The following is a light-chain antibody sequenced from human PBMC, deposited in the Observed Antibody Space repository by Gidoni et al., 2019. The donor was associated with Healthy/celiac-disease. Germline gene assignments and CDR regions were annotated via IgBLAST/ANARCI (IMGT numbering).Light chain of an antibody. CDR3: MQALQTPYT. Sequence: DIVMPQSPLSLPVTPGEPASISCRSSPSLLHSNGYNYFDWYLQKPGQSPQLLIYLGSNRASGVPDRFSGSGSGTDFTLKISRVEAEDVGVYYCMQALQTPYTFGQGTKLEIK. V-gene: IGKV2-28*01. J-gene: IGKJ2*01. CDR2: LGS. CDR1: PSLLHSNGYNY.